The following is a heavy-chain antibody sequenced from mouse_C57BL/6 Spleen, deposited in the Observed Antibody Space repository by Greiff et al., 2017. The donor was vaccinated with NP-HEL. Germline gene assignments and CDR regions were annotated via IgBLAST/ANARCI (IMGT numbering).Heavy chain of an antibody. CDR2: IHPNSGST. Sequence: QVQLQQSGAELVKPGASVKLSCKASGYTFTSYWMHWVKQRPGQGLEWIGMIHPNSGSTNYNEKFKSKATLTVDKSSSTAYMQLSSLTSEDSAVYYGAFPFNYYGSSWFAYWGQGTLVTVSA. V-gene: IGHV1-64*01. CDR3: AFPFNYYGSSWFAY. CDR1: GYTFTSYW. D-gene: IGHD1-1*01. J-gene: IGHJ3*01.